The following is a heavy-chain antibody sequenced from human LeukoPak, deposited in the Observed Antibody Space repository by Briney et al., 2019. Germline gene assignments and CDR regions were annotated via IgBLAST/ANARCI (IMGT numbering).Heavy chain of an antibody. CDR1: GFPFSSYW. Sequence: GGSLRLSCVASGFPFSSYWMSWVRLAPGKGLEWVANIKEDGTETYYVDSVKGRFTISRDNAKNSLYLQMNSLRVEDTAVYYCAKEGRSLQTYWGQGTLVTVSS. V-gene: IGHV3-7*03. CDR3: AKEGRSLQTY. D-gene: IGHD5-24*01. CDR2: IKEDGTET. J-gene: IGHJ4*02.